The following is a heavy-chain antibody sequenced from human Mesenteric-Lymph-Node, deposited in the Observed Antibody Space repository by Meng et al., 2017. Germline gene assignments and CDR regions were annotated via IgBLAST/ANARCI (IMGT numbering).Heavy chain of an antibody. Sequence: GPVLVNPSRALSLTCTDSGGFVSCGCYYWTWIRQHPGKGLEGVGHIYYSGSTFYNPSLKRRVIISIDTSKNQFSLKLSSVTAADTAVYYCARKDYDIVSGYKWFDPWGQGTLVTVSS. D-gene: IGHD3-9*01. CDR1: GGFVSCGCYY. CDR3: ARKDYDIVSGYKWFDP. J-gene: IGHJ5*02. CDR2: IYYSGST. V-gene: IGHV4-31*03.